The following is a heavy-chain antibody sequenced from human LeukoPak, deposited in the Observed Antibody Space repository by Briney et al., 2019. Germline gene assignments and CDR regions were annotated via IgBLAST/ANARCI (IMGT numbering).Heavy chain of an antibody. CDR3: ARETRVRWTDY. CDR1: GFTFSDYY. CDR2: ISSSGTTI. Sequence: PGGSLSLSCAASGFTFSDYYMSWIRQAPGKGLEWLSYISSSGTTIYYADSVKGRFTISRDNAKNSLYLQMNSLRAEDTAVYYCARETRVRWTDYWGQGILVTVSS. J-gene: IGHJ4*02. D-gene: IGHD5-24*01. V-gene: IGHV3-11*04.